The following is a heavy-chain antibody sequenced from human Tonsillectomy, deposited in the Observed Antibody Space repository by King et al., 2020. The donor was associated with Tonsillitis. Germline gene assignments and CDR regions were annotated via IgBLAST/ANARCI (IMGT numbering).Heavy chain of an antibody. CDR1: GYSFSSYW. CDR3: ARIFQLNYSYYSMYV. Sequence: VQLVQSGAGVKKPGESLRISCKGSGYSFSSYWISWVRQMPGKGLEWVGRIGTSDSYTNYSPSLQGHVTISADKSISTAYLQWSSLKASDTAMYYCARIFQLNYSYYSMYVWGNGTTVTVSS. D-gene: IGHD3-3*01. CDR2: IGTSDSYT. V-gene: IGHV5-10-1*03. J-gene: IGHJ6*03.